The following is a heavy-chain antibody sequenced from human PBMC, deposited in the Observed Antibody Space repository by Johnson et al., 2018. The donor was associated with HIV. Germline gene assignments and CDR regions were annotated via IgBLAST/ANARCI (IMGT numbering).Heavy chain of an antibody. Sequence: VQLVESGGGLIQPGGSLRLSCAASGFTVSSNYMSWVRQAPGKGLEWVSVIYSGGSTDYADSVKGRFTISRDNSKNSLYLQMNSLRAEDTALYYCAKALSSGWFYAFDIWGQGTMVTVSS. V-gene: IGHV3-53*01. CDR1: GFTVSSNY. D-gene: IGHD3-22*01. J-gene: IGHJ3*02. CDR3: AKALSSGWFYAFDI. CDR2: IYSGGST.